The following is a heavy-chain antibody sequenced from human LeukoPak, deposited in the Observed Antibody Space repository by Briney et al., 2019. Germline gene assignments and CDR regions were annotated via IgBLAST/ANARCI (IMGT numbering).Heavy chain of an antibody. CDR1: GGTFSSYA. V-gene: IGHV1-69*05. J-gene: IGHJ4*02. D-gene: IGHD6-19*01. CDR2: IIPIFGTA. CDR3: ARAGFSSGWALDY. Sequence: ASVKVSCKASGGTFSSYAISWVQQAPGQGLEWMGGIIPIFGTANYAQKFQGRVTITTDESTSTAYMELSSLRSEDTAVYYCARAGFSSGWALDYWGQGTLVTVSS.